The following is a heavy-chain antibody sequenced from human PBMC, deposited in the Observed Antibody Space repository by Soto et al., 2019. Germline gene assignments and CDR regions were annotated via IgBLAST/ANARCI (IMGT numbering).Heavy chain of an antibody. CDR1: GFTFSNYA. Sequence: GGSLRLSCAASGFTFSNYAMNWVRQAPGKGLEWVSGISGGSGDSTFYADSVKGRFTISRDNSKNTLHLQMNSLRTEDTAVYYCAKNQPSWATRAAFDYWGQGTLVTVSS. V-gene: IGHV3-23*01. CDR2: ISGGSGDST. J-gene: IGHJ4*02. CDR3: AKNQPSWATRAAFDY. D-gene: IGHD2-2*01.